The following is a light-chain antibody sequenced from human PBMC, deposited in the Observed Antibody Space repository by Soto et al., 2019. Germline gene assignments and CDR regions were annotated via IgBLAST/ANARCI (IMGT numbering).Light chain of an antibody. Sequence: EIVMTHSPATLSVSPCERATLSFSASQSVTSNFAWYQQKPGQAPRLLIYDASTRATGIPARFSGSGSGTEFTLTISSLQSEDFAVYYCQQYNNWPPWTFGRGTKVDI. CDR3: QQYNNWPPWT. CDR2: DAS. V-gene: IGKV3-15*01. J-gene: IGKJ1*01. CDR1: QSVTSN.